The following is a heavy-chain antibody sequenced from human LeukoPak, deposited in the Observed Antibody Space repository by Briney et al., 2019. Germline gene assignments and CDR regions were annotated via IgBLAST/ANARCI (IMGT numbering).Heavy chain of an antibody. CDR3: ARDYYGSGSPHGFDS. V-gene: IGHV4-31*03. D-gene: IGHD3-10*01. Sequence: PSETLSLTCTVSGGSISSGDYYCSWVRQLPGKGLEWTGYIYYTGSTYYNPSLKSRVSISVDTSKNQFSLKLSSVTAADTAVYYCARDYYGSGSPHGFDSWGQGILVTVSS. J-gene: IGHJ4*02. CDR2: IYYTGST. CDR1: GGSISSGDYY.